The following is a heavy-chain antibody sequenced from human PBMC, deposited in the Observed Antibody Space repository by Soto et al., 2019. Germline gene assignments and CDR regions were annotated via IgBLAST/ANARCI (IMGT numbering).Heavy chain of an antibody. D-gene: IGHD5-18*01. CDR1: GYTFTSYA. Sequence: QVQLVQSGSELKKPGASVKVSCKASGYTFTSYAMNWVRQAPGQGLEWMGWINTNTGNPTYAHGFTGRFVFSLDTSVSTANLHICSLKAEDTAVYYCAREGHSYGYFYYYYGMDFWGQGTTVTVSS. V-gene: IGHV7-4-1*01. CDR3: AREGHSYGYFYYYYGMDF. J-gene: IGHJ6*02. CDR2: INTNTGNP.